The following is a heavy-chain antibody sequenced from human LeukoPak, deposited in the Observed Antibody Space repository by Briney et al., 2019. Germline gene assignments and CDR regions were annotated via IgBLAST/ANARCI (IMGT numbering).Heavy chain of an antibody. CDR3: ATDRDNSDWQKRFDS. V-gene: IGHV3-21*01. D-gene: IGHD2-21*02. CDR1: GFTFSSYN. J-gene: IGHJ4*02. CDR2: ISTSSSFI. Sequence: GGSLRLSRAASGFTFSSYNMNWVRQAPGKGLEWVSSISTSSSFIYYADSVKGRFNISRDNAENSLYLQMNSLRAEDTAVYYCATDRDNSDWQKRFDSWGQGTLVTVSS.